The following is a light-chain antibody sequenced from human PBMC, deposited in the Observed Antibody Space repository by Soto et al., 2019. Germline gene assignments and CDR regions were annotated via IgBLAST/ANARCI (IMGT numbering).Light chain of an antibody. Sequence: EIVLTQSPATLSLSPGERATLSCRASQSVSTYLAWYQQKPGQAPRLLIYDASNRATGIPARFTGSGSGTDFTLTISSLEPEDFAVYYCQHRSNWPRTFGPGTKADIK. J-gene: IGKJ3*01. CDR1: QSVSTY. CDR2: DAS. CDR3: QHRSNWPRT. V-gene: IGKV3-11*01.